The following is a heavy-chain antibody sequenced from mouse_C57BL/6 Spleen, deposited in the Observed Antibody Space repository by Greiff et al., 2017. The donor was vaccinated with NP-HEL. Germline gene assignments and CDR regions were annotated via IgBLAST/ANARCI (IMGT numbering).Heavy chain of an antibody. CDR2: IHPNSGST. CDR1: GYTFTSYW. J-gene: IGHJ2*01. V-gene: IGHV1-64*01. CDR3: ARFPFTVVATKGNY. Sequence: QVQLQQPGAELVKPGASVKLSCKASGYTFTSYWMHWVKQRPGQGLEWIGMIHPNSGSTNYNEKFKSKATLTVEKSSSTAYMQLSSLTSEDAAVYYCARFPFTVVATKGNYWGQGTTLTVSS. D-gene: IGHD1-1*01.